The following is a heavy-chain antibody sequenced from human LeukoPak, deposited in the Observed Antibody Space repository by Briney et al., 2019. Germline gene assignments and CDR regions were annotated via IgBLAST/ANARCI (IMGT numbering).Heavy chain of an antibody. J-gene: IGHJ6*02. CDR3: ARVPTVTPYYYYYGMDV. D-gene: IGHD4-17*01. Sequence: ASVKVSCKASGGTFSSYAISWVRQAPGQGLEWMGRIIPILGIANYAQKSQGRVTITADKSTSTAYMELSSLRSEDTAVYYCARVPTVTPYYYYYGMDVWGQGTTVTVSS. CDR1: GGTFSSYA. V-gene: IGHV1-69*04. CDR2: IIPILGIA.